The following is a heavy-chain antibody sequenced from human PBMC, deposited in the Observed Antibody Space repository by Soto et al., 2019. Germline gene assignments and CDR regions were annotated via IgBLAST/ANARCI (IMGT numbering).Heavy chain of an antibody. J-gene: IGHJ4*02. V-gene: IGHV1-69*13. Sequence: SVTVSCTASGGTFSSYAISWVRQAPGQGLEWMGGIIPIFGTANYAQKFQGRVTITADESTSTAYMELSSLRSEDTAVYYCARDSGGSYLFDYWGQGTLVTVSS. CDR3: ARDSGGSYLFDY. D-gene: IGHD1-26*01. CDR2: IIPIFGTA. CDR1: GGTFSSYA.